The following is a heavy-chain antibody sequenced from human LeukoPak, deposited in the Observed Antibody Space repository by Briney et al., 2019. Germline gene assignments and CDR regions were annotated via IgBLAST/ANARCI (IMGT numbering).Heavy chain of an antibody. CDR1: GGSISSYY. J-gene: IGHJ3*02. CDR3: ARVFYGSGRRGAFDI. D-gene: IGHD3-10*01. CDR2: IYTSGST. Sequence: SETLSLTCTVSGGSISSYYWSWIRQPAGKGLEWLGRIYTSGSTNYNPSLKSRVTISVDTSKNQFSLKLSSVTAADTAVYYCARVFYGSGRRGAFDIWGQGTMVTVSS. V-gene: IGHV4-4*07.